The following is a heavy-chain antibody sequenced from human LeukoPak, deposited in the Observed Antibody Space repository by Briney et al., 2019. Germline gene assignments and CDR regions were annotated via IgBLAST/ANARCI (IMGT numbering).Heavy chain of an antibody. V-gene: IGHV4-38-2*02. CDR1: DYSISSGFY. D-gene: IGHD3-22*01. J-gene: IGHJ4*02. CDR3: ARDPRVDSSGYKGLDV. CDR2: IYHSGNT. Sequence: SETLSLTCSVSDYSISSGFYWGWIRQPPGKGLEWIGSIYHSGNTYYNPSLKSRVTMSVDTSKNQFSLKLSSVTAADTAVYYCARDPRVDSSGYKGLDVWGQGTLVTVSS.